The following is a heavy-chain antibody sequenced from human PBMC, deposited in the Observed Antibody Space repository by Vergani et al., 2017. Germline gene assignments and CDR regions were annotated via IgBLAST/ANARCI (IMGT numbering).Heavy chain of an antibody. Sequence: EVQLVESGGGLVQSGGSLRLSCAASGFTFSSYSLNWVRQAPGKGLEWVSGISGSGGFTYYADSVKGRFTISRDNSKNTMFLQMNNLRAEDTAVYYCAKDNVPGYYDSSGYCDYWGQGTLVTVSS. CDR3: AKDNVPGYYDSSGYCDY. J-gene: IGHJ4*02. V-gene: IGHV3-23*04. CDR2: ISGSGGFT. D-gene: IGHD3-22*01. CDR1: GFTFSSYS.